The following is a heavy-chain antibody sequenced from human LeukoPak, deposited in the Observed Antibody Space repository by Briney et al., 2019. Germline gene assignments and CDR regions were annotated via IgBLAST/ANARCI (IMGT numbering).Heavy chain of an antibody. J-gene: IGHJ4*02. Sequence: GGSLRLSCAASGFTFSSYGMHWVRQAPGKGLEWVSAISGSGGSTYYADSVKGRFTISRDNSKNTLYLQMNSLRAEDTAVYYCAKVRYSHDSSGSSPYFDYWGQGTLVTVSS. CDR1: GFTFSSYG. CDR2: ISGSGGST. CDR3: AKVRYSHDSSGSSPYFDY. D-gene: IGHD3-22*01. V-gene: IGHV3-23*01.